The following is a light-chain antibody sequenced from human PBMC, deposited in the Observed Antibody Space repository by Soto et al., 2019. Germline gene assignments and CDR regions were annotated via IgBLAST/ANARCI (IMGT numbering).Light chain of an antibody. CDR1: DIGSKS. J-gene: IGLJ2*01. V-gene: IGLV3-21*04. Sequence: SYELTQSPSVSVAPGKTARITCGESDIGSKSVHWYQQKPGQAPVLVIYYDRHRPSGTPERFSGSNSGNTATLTISRVEAGDEADYYCQVWDSGSDHVVFGGGTKLTVL. CDR3: QVWDSGSDHVV. CDR2: YDR.